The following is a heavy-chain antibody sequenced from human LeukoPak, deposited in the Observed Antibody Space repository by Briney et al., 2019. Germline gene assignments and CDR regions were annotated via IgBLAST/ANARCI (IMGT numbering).Heavy chain of an antibody. CDR3: ARAYSSSSPFDY. CDR1: GYTFTGYY. CDR2: SNPNSGGT. V-gene: IGHV1-2*06. J-gene: IGHJ4*02. Sequence: ASVKVSCKSSGYTFTGYYIHWVRQAPGQGLEWMGRSNPNSGGTNYAQKFQGRVTMTRDTSTSTVYLELSSLRSEDTAVYYCARAYSSSSPFDYWGQGTLVTASS. D-gene: IGHD6-6*01.